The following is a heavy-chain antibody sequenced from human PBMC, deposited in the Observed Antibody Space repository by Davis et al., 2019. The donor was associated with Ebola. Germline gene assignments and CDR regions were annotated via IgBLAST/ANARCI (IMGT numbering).Heavy chain of an antibody. CDR2: INHSGST. Sequence: SETLSLTCAVYGGSFSGYYWSWIRQPPGKGLEWIGEINHSGSTNYNPSLKSRVTISVDTSKNQFSLKLSSVTAADTAVYYCARFSSWYHGGRYWDQGTLVTVSS. D-gene: IGHD6-13*01. J-gene: IGHJ4*02. CDR1: GGSFSGYY. V-gene: IGHV4-34*01. CDR3: ARFSSWYHGGRY.